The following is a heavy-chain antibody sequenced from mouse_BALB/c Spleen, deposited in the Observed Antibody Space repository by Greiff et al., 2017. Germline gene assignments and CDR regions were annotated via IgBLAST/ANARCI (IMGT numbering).Heavy chain of an antibody. D-gene: IGHD1-1*01. J-gene: IGHJ4*01. V-gene: IGHV1-39*01. CDR3: ARKGYYYGSSYAMDY. CDR2: IDPYYGGT. CDR1: GYSFTGFN. Sequence: VQLLQSGPELEKPGASVKISCKASGYSFTGFNMNWVKQSNGKSLEWIGNIDPYYGGTSYNQKFKGKATLTVDQSSSTAYMQLKSLTYEDSAVYYCARKGYYYGSSYAMDYWGQGNSVTVSS.